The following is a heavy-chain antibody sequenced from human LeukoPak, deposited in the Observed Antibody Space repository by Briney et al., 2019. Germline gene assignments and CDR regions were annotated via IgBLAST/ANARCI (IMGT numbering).Heavy chain of an antibody. V-gene: IGHV4-30-4*08. Sequence: SQTLSLTCTVSGGSISSGGYYWSWIRQPPGKGLEWIGYIYYSGSTYYNPSLKSRVTIPVDTSKNQFSLKLSSVTAADTAVYYCASYMITFGGVIADAFDIWGQGTMVTVSS. D-gene: IGHD3-16*02. CDR2: IYYSGST. CDR1: GGSISSGGYY. CDR3: ASYMITFGGVIADAFDI. J-gene: IGHJ3*02.